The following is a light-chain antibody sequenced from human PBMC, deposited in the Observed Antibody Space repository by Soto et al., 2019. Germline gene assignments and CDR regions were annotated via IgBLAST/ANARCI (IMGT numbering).Light chain of an antibody. V-gene: IGKV3-15*01. J-gene: IGKJ1*01. Sequence: EIVMTQSPSTLSVSPVERSTLSCRASQSVSSNLAWYQQKPGQAPRLLIYGASTRATGIPARFSGSGSGTEFTLTISSLQSEDFAVYYCQQYNNWPPWTFGQGTKV. CDR1: QSVSSN. CDR2: GAS. CDR3: QQYNNWPPWT.